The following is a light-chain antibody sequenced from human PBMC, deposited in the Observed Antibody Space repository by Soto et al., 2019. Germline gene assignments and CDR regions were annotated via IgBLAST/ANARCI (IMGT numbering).Light chain of an antibody. CDR2: GAS. Sequence: ELVLTQSPGTLSLSPGERATLSCRASQSVSSTFLAWYQQNPGQAPRLLIYGASSRATGIPDRFSGSGSGTDFPLSISRLEPEDFAVYYCQQYGASPPLYAFGQGTKLEMK. V-gene: IGKV3-20*01. J-gene: IGKJ2*01. CDR1: QSVSSTF. CDR3: QQYGASPPLYA.